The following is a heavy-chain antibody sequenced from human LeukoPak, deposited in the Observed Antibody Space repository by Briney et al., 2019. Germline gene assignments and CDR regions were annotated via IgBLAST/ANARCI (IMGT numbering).Heavy chain of an antibody. J-gene: IGHJ4*02. D-gene: IGHD3-10*01. Sequence: GGSLRLSCAASGFTFSSYGMHWVRQAPGKGLEWVAFIRYDGSNKYYADSVKGRFTISRDNSKNTLYLQMNSLRAEDTAVYYCAKDAPLDPITFSDYYGSGSYFDYWGQGTLVTVSS. CDR1: GFTFSSYG. V-gene: IGHV3-30*02. CDR2: IRYDGSNK. CDR3: AKDAPLDPITFSDYYGSGSYFDY.